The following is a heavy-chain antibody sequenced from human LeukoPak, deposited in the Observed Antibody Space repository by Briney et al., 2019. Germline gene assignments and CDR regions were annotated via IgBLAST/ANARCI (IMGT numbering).Heavy chain of an antibody. V-gene: IGHV4-39*01. CDR2: IYYSGST. J-gene: IGHJ4*02. D-gene: IGHD3-9*01. Sequence: SETLSLTCTVSGGSISSSSYYWGWIRQPPGKGLERIGSIYYSGSTYYNPSLKSRVTISVDTSKNQFSLKLSSVTAADTAVYYCATTRALRYFDWLLFGYFDYWGQGTLVTVSS. CDR1: GGSISSSSYY. CDR3: ATTRALRYFDWLLFGYFDY.